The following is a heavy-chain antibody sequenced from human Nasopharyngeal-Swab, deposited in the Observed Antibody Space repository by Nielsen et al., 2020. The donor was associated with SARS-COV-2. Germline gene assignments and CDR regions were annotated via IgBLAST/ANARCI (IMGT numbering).Heavy chain of an antibody. D-gene: IGHD3-9*01. CDR1: GFIFRNYA. CDR2: ISPDGSQD. Sequence: GESLKISCETSGFIFRNYAIHWVRQAPGKGLEWVTVISPDGSQDYYTDSVKGRFTISRDNSKNTLNLQMNSLTTDDTAVYYCARDKRVMTAHKYFYYGIDVWGPGTAVTVSS. CDR3: ARDKRVMTAHKYFYYGIDV. J-gene: IGHJ6*02. V-gene: IGHV3-30*04.